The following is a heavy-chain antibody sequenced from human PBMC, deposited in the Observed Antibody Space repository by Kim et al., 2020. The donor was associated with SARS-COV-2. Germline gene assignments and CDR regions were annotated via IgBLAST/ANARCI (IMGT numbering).Heavy chain of an antibody. J-gene: IGHJ1*01. V-gene: IGHV4-59*13. CDR3: ARSSFGSGTFHH. Sequence: SETLSLTCTVSGGSISPYYWSWIRQPPGKGLEWIGSIYHNGVTTYSPSLESRVTMSVDTSKNKFYLKLKSVTTADAAVYFCARSSFGSGTFHHWVHVTL. D-gene: IGHD3-3*01. CDR2: IYHNGVT. CDR1: GGSISPYY.